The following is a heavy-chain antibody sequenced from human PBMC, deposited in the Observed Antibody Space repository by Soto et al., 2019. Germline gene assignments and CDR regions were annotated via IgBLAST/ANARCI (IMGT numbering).Heavy chain of an antibody. CDR2: IGSNSHYI. CDR1: GFTLSSHS. Sequence: DVQLVESGGGLVKPGGSLRVSCAASGFTLSSHSMNWVRQAPGKGLEWVSFIGSNSHYIYYADSVKGRFTISRDNAKNSVYLQMNSLRAEDTAVYYCARDRTTGTTYAWDAFDTWGQGTMVTVSS. CDR3: ARDRTTGTTYAWDAFDT. D-gene: IGHD1-1*01. V-gene: IGHV3-21*02. J-gene: IGHJ3*02.